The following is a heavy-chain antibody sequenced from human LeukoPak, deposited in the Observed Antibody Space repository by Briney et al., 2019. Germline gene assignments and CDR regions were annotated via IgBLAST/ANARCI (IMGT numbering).Heavy chain of an antibody. CDR1: GFTFSSYA. D-gene: IGHD3-10*01. CDR3: VKGVLLWFGESLGFFDH. Sequence: GGSLRLSCSASGFTFSSYAMHWVRQAPGKGLEYVSAISSNGGSTYYADSVKGRFTISRDNSKNTLYLQMSSLRAEDTAVYYCVKGVLLWFGESLGFFDHWGQGTLVTVSS. V-gene: IGHV3-64D*06. J-gene: IGHJ4*02. CDR2: ISSNGGST.